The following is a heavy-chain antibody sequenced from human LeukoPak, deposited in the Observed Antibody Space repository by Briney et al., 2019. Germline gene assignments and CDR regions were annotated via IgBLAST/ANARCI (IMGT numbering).Heavy chain of an antibody. J-gene: IGHJ6*03. CDR2: IRYDGSNK. Sequence: GGSLRLSCAASGFTFSSYGMHWVRQAPGKGLEWVAFIRYDGSNKYYADSVKGRFTISRDNSKNTLYLQMNSLRAEDTAVYYCANNYYDSSGYYYEYYYMDVWGKGTTVTVSS. D-gene: IGHD3-22*01. CDR1: GFTFSSYG. V-gene: IGHV3-30*02. CDR3: ANNYYDSSGYYYEYYYMDV.